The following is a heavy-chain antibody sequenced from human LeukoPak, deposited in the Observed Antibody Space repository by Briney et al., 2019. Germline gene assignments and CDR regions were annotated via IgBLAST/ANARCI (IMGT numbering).Heavy chain of an antibody. Sequence: SETLSLTCTASGGSISSYYWSWIRQPPGKGLEWIGYISYSGSTNYNPSLKGRVTISVDTSKHQFSLKLSAVTAADTAVYYCARGPHKFDYWGQGSLVTVSS. CDR1: GGSISSYY. CDR3: ARGPHKFDY. CDR2: ISYSGST. J-gene: IGHJ4*02. V-gene: IGHV4-59*01.